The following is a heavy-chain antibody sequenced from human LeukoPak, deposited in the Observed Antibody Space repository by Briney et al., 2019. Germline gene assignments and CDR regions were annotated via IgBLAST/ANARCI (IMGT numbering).Heavy chain of an antibody. CDR3: AWFGEPNYYYYYGMDV. V-gene: IGHV3-66*01. Sequence: PGGSLRLSCAASGFTFSSYAMSWVRQAPGKGLEWVSVIYSGGSTYYADSVKGRFTISRDNSKNTLYLQMNSLRAEDTAVYYCAWFGEPNYYYYYGMDVWGQGTTVTVSS. J-gene: IGHJ6*02. D-gene: IGHD3-10*01. CDR1: GFTFSSYA. CDR2: IYSGGST.